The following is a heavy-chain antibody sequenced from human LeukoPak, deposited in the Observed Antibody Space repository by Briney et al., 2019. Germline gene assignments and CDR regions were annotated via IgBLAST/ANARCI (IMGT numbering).Heavy chain of an antibody. CDR2: ISGDGAGT. V-gene: IGHV3-43*02. D-gene: IGHD3-16*01. J-gene: IGHJ4*02. CDR3: STDRGSYRTGSFDY. Sequence: PGGSLRLSCAASGFTFDDYAMHWVRQAPGTGLAWVSLISGDGAGTYYADSVKGRFTISRDNSKNSLYLQMNSLRTEDTALYYCSTDRGSYRTGSFDYWGQGTLVTVSS. CDR1: GFTFDDYA.